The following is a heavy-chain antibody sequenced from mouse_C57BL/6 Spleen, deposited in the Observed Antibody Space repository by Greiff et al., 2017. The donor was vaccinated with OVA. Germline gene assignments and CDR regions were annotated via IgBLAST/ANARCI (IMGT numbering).Heavy chain of an antibody. D-gene: IGHD1-1*01. V-gene: IGHV1-82*01. J-gene: IGHJ2*01. Sequence: VQLQQSGPELVKPGASVKISCKASGYAFSSSWMNWVKQRPGKGLEWIGRIYPGDGDTNYNGKFKGKATLPADKSSSTAYMQLSSLTSEDSAVYFCARESITTVVAHYFDYWGQGTTLTVSS. CDR3: ARESITTVVAHYFDY. CDR2: IYPGDGDT. CDR1: GYAFSSSW.